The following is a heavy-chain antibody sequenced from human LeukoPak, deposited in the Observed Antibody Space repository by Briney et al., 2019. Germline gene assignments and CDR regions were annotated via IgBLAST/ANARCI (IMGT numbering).Heavy chain of an antibody. CDR3: ARADTTGGYYFDY. CDR1: GFTFSSYA. Sequence: GGSLRLSCAASGFTFSSYAMSWVRQAPGKGLEWVSSISSSGSYIYFADSLKGRFTISRDNAKNSLYLQMNSLRAEDTAVYYCARADTTGGYYFDYWGQGTLVTVSS. CDR2: ISSSGSYI. D-gene: IGHD4-17*01. V-gene: IGHV3-21*01. J-gene: IGHJ4*02.